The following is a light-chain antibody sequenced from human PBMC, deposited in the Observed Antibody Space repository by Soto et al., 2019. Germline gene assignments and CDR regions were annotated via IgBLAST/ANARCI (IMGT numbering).Light chain of an antibody. CDR2: AAS. V-gene: IGKV1-39*01. J-gene: IGKJ1*01. CDR1: QSISSY. Sequence: DIPMTQSPSSLSASVGDRVTITCRASQSISSYLNWYQQKPGKAPKLLIYAASSLQSGVPSRFSGSGSGTDFTLTISSLQPEDFAAYYCQQSYSTLGRTFGQGTKVDIK. CDR3: QQSYSTLGRT.